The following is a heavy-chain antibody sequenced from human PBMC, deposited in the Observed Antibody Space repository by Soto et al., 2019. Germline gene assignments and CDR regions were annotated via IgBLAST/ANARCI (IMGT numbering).Heavy chain of an antibody. CDR2: ISSSSSSTI. CDR1: GFTFSSYS. Sequence: PGGSLRLSCAASGFTFSSYSMNWVRQAPGKGLEWVSYISSSSSSTIYYADSVKGRFTISRDNAKNSLYLQMNSLRAEDTAVYYCARDLWGESSWPEFDYWGQGTLVTVSS. D-gene: IGHD1-26*01. V-gene: IGHV3-48*01. CDR3: ARDLWGESSWPEFDY. J-gene: IGHJ4*02.